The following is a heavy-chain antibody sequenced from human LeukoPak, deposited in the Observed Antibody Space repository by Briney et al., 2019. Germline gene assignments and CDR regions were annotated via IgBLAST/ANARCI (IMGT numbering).Heavy chain of an antibody. CDR3: ARASITYYYYYYMGV. D-gene: IGHD1-14*01. V-gene: IGHV1-18*01. Sequence: ASVKVSCKASGYTFTSYGTSWVRQAPGQGLEWMGWISAYNGNTNYAQTLQGRVTMTTDTSTSTAYMELRSLRSDDTAVYYCARASITYYYYYYMGVWGKGTTVTVSS. CDR1: GYTFTSYG. CDR2: ISAYNGNT. J-gene: IGHJ6*03.